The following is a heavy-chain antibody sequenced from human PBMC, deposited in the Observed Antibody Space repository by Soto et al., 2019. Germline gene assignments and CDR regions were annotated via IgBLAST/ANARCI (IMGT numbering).Heavy chain of an antibody. D-gene: IGHD3-10*01. Sequence: ASVKVSCKASGGTFSSYAISWVRQAPGQGLEWMGGIIPIFGTANYAQKFQGRVTITADESTSTAYMELSSLRSEDTAVYYCARDDTYYYGSGGYGMDVWGQGTTVTV. J-gene: IGHJ6*02. CDR2: IIPIFGTA. CDR3: ARDDTYYYGSGGYGMDV. V-gene: IGHV1-69*13. CDR1: GGTFSSYA.